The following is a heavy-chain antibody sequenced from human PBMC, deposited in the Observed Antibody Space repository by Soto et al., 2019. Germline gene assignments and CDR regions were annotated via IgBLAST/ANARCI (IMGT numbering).Heavy chain of an antibody. J-gene: IGHJ3*02. CDR2: TYYRSKWYN. CDR3: TRHRDRYFERTVDI. D-gene: IGHD3-9*01. V-gene: IGHV6-1*01. CDR1: GDSVSSNSAA. Sequence: SQSLSLTCVISGDSVSSNSAAWNWIRQTPSRGLEWLGRTYYRSKWYNDYAVSVKSRITINPDTSKNQFSLQMNSLKTEDTAVYYCTRHRDRYFERTVDIWGQGTMVTVSS.